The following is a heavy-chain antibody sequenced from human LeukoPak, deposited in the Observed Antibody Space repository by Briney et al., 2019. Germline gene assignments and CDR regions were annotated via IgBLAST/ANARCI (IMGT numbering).Heavy chain of an antibody. Sequence: GRSLRLSCAASGFTFSSYAMHWVRQAPGKGLEWVAAISYDGSNKYYADSVKGRFTISRDNSKNTLYLQMNSLRAEDTAVYYCARDYYDSSGSYYFDYWGQGTLVTVSS. CDR3: ARDYYDSSGSYYFDY. CDR2: ISYDGSNK. CDR1: GFTFSSYA. J-gene: IGHJ4*02. V-gene: IGHV3-30*04. D-gene: IGHD3-22*01.